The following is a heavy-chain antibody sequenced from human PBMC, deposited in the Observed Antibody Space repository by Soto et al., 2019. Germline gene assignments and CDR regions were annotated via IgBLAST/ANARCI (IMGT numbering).Heavy chain of an antibody. J-gene: IGHJ4*02. CDR2: IWYDGSNK. D-gene: IGHD4-17*01. CDR1: GFTFSSYG. Sequence: GGSLRLSCAASGFTFSSYGMHWVRQAPGKGLEWVAVIWYDGSNKYYADSVKGRFTISRDNSKNTLYLQMNSLRAEDTAVYYCARERNLTTVTTFRYYPGQGTRVTVPS. CDR3: ARERNLTTVTTFRYY. V-gene: IGHV3-33*01.